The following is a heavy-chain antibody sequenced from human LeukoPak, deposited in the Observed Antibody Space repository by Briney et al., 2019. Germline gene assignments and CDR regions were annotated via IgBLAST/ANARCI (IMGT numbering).Heavy chain of an antibody. Sequence: GASVKVSCKASGYTFIGYYMHWVRQAPGQGLEWMGRINPNSGGTNYAQKFQGRVTMTRDTSISTAYMELSRLRSDDTAVYYCARISVVVVVAASEVDYWGQGTLVTVSS. D-gene: IGHD2-15*01. CDR1: GYTFIGYY. J-gene: IGHJ4*02. V-gene: IGHV1-2*06. CDR3: ARISVVVVVAASEVDY. CDR2: INPNSGGT.